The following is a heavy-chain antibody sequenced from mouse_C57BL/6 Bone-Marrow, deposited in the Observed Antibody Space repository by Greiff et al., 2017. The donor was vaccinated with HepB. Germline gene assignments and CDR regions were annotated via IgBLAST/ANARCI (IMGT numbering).Heavy chain of an antibody. CDR1: GYTFTSYW. Sequence: QVQLQQPGAELVRPGTSVKLSCKASGYTFTSYWMHWVKQRPGQGLEWIGVIDPSDSYTNYNQKFKGKATLTVDTSSSTAYMQLSSLTSEDSAVYYCARILYYYGSSYWYFDVWGTGTTVTVSS. CDR3: ARILYYYGSSYWYFDV. CDR2: IDPSDSYT. J-gene: IGHJ1*03. D-gene: IGHD1-1*01. V-gene: IGHV1-59*01.